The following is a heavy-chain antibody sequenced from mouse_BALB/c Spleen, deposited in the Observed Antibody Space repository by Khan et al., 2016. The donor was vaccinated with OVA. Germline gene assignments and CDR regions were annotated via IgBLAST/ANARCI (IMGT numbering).Heavy chain of an antibody. CDR3: VIDGAYYRNDGWVAY. V-gene: IGHV1-4*01. J-gene: IGHJ3*01. Sequence: QVQLQQSGAELARPGASVKMSCKASGYTFTSYTIHWIKLRPGQGLEWIGYINPSNGYTNYNQKFKDKATLTADKSSTTAYMQLSSLTSDDSAVYNCVIDGAYYRNDGWVAYWGQGTLVTVSA. CDR2: INPSNGYT. CDR1: GYTFTSYT. D-gene: IGHD2-14*01.